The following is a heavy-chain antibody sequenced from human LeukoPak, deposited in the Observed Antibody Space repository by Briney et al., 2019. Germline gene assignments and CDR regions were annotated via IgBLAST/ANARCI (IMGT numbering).Heavy chain of an antibody. D-gene: IGHD1-1*01. CDR3: AREGNNNWSDY. Sequence: VASVKVSRKTSGYTFTDYYIYWVRQAPGQGLEWMGWISPNSGGTNYAQKLQGRVTMTRDTSISTAYMELNRLRSDDTAVYYCAREGNNNWSDYWGQGILVTVSS. J-gene: IGHJ4*02. CDR1: GYTFTDYY. V-gene: IGHV1-2*02. CDR2: ISPNSGGT.